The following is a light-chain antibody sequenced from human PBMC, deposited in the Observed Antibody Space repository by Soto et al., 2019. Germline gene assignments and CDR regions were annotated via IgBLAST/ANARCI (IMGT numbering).Light chain of an antibody. Sequence: AIQMTQSPSSLSASVGDRVTITCRASQGIRDDLGWYQQKPGKAAKLLIYAASNLQSGVPSRFSCSLPVTDFTLLISSLQPEDGGPNYCLQYYEYPYTFGQRAK. CDR2: AAS. CDR1: QGIRDD. J-gene: IGKJ2*01. CDR3: LQYYEYPYT. V-gene: IGKV1-6*01.